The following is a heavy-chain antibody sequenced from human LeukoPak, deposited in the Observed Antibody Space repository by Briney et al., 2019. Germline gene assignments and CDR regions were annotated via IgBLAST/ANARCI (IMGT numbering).Heavy chain of an antibody. CDR3: ARRDCPFDL. CDR1: GGSISVYY. D-gene: IGHD2-21*01. J-gene: IGHJ2*01. Sequence: SETLSLTCTVSGGSISVYYWSWIRQPPGQGLEWIGYIYYSGSSDYNPSLKSRVTISVDTSKKQFSLKVRSVTAADTAVYYCARRDCPFDLCGRGTLVTVS. V-gene: IGHV4-59*01. CDR2: IYYSGSS.